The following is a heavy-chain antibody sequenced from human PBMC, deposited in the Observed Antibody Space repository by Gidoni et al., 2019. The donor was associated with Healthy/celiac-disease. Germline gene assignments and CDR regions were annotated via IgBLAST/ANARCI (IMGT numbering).Heavy chain of an antibody. CDR1: GGSISSSSYY. J-gene: IGHJ6*02. CDR2: IYYSGST. V-gene: IGHV4-39*01. Sequence: QLQLQESGPGLVTPSETLSLTCPVSGGSISSSSYYWGWIRQPPGKGLEWIGSIYYSGSTYYNPSLKSRVTISVDTSKNQFSLKLSSVTAADTAVYYCAVGDYYYYGMDVWGQGTTVTVSS. CDR3: AVGDYYYYGMDV.